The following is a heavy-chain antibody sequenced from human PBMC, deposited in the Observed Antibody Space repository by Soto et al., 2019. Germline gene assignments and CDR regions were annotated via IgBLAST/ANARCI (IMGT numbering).Heavy chain of an antibody. Sequence: SQTLSLTCAISGDSVSRNSAAWNWIRQSPSRGLEWLGRTYYRSKWYNDYAVSVKSRITINPDTSKNQFSLQLNSVTPEDTAVYYCARAWGRNYDPWTGSLLYYGMDVWGQGTTVTVSS. CDR3: ARAWGRNYDPWTGSLLYYGMDV. CDR2: TYYRSKWYN. V-gene: IGHV6-1*01. J-gene: IGHJ6*02. D-gene: IGHD3-3*01. CDR1: GDSVSRNSAA.